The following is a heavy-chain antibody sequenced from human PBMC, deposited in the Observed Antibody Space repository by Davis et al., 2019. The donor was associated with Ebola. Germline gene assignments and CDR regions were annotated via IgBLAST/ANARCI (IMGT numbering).Heavy chain of an antibody. V-gene: IGHV1-69*02. Sequence: SVKVSCKASGGSFSDYTFTWVRQAPGQGLEWMGRIIPILGIANYAQKFQGRVTITADKSTSTAYMELSSLRSEDTAVYYCVGGATIFDYWGQGTLVTVSS. CDR3: VGGATIFDY. CDR2: IIPILGIA. D-gene: IGHD1-26*01. CDR1: GGSFSDYT. J-gene: IGHJ4*02.